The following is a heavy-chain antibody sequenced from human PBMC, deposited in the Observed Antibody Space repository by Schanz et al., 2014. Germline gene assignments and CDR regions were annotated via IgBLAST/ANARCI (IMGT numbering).Heavy chain of an antibody. V-gene: IGHV3-48*01. CDR1: GFTFSSYS. Sequence: EVQLVESGGGLVQPGGSLRLSCAASGFTFSSYSMNWVRQAPGKGLEWVSYISSSSSTRYYADSVKGRFTISRDNAKSSLFLQMNSQRAEGTAVYCCARPALWFGDNCFDPWGQGTLVTVSS. J-gene: IGHJ5*02. CDR3: ARPALWFGDNCFDP. D-gene: IGHD3-10*01. CDR2: ISSSSSTR.